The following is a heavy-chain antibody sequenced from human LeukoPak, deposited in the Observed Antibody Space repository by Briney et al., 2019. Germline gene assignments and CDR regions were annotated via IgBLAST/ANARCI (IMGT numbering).Heavy chain of an antibody. CDR3: AKGRIVVVPAASHFDY. CDR2: IRYDGSDK. D-gene: IGHD2-2*01. V-gene: IGHV3-30*02. CDR1: GFTFSAYG. Sequence: GGSLRLSCAASGFTFSAYGMHWVRQAPGKGLEWVAFIRYDGSDKYYADSVKGRFTISRDNSKNTLYLQMNSLRAEDTAVYYCAKGRIVVVPAASHFDYWGQGTLVTVSS. J-gene: IGHJ4*02.